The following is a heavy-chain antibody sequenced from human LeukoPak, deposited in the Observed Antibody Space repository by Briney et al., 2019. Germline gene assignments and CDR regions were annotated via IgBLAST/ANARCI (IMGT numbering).Heavy chain of an antibody. CDR1: GFTFSTYA. CDR2: ISGGGDST. Sequence: GGSLRLSCAASGFTFSTYAMSWVRQAPGKGLEWVSAISGGGDSTYYADSVKGRFTISRDNSKNTLYLQMNGLRAEDTAIYYCAKRDSSGWFYFDYWGQGTLVTVSS. D-gene: IGHD6-19*01. J-gene: IGHJ4*02. V-gene: IGHV3-23*01. CDR3: AKRDSSGWFYFDY.